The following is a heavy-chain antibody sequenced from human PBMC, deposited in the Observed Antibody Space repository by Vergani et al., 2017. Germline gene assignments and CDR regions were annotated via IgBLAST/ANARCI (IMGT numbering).Heavy chain of an antibody. Sequence: VQLLESGGGLVQPGGSLRLSCAASGFTFSSYAMHWVRQAPGKGLEWVAVISYDGNNKYYADSVKGRFTISRDNSKNTLYLQMNSLRTEDTAVYYCARVLGESLSYYYYGSGSYCDYWGQGTLVTVSS. CDR3: ARVLGESLSYYYYGSGSYCDY. V-gene: IGHV3-30-3*01. J-gene: IGHJ4*02. CDR2: ISYDGNNK. D-gene: IGHD3-10*01. CDR1: GFTFSSYA.